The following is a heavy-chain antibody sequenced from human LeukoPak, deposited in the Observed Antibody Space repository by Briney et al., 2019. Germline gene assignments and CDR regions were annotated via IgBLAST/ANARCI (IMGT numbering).Heavy chain of an antibody. CDR3: ARVGPLTPVDYYDSSGYYYFDY. D-gene: IGHD3-22*01. CDR1: GYTFTSYY. V-gene: IGHV1-46*04. Sequence: ASVKVSCKASGYTFTSYYMHWVRQAPGQGLEWMGIINPSGGSTSYAQKLQGRVTMTRDMSTSTVYMELSSLRSEDTAVYYCARVGPLTPVDYYDSSGYYYFDYWGQGTLVTVSS. J-gene: IGHJ4*02. CDR2: INPSGGST.